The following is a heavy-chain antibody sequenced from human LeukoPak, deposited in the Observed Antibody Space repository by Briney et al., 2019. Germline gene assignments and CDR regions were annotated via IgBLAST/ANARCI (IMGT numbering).Heavy chain of an antibody. CDR1: GFTFSSYS. CDR3: GRDRYSSGWYSDY. D-gene: IGHD6-19*01. Sequence: GGSLRLSCAASGFTFSSYSMNWVRQAPGKGLEWVSYISSSSSTLYYADSVKGRFTISRDNAKNSLYLQMNSLRAEDTAVFYCGRDRYSSGWYSDYWGQGTLVTVSS. CDR2: ISSSSSTL. V-gene: IGHV3-48*04. J-gene: IGHJ4*02.